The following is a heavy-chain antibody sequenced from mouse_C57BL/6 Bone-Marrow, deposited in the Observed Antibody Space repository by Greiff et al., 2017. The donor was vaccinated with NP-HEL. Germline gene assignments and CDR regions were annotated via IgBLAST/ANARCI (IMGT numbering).Heavy chain of an antibody. CDR2: IDPSDSYT. CDR1: GYTFTSYW. CDR3: ARFLGGDFAY. J-gene: IGHJ3*01. D-gene: IGHD3-3*01. V-gene: IGHV1-59*01. Sequence: VQLQQPGAELVRPGTSVKLSCKASGYTFTSYWMHWVKQRPGQGLEWIGVIDPSDSYTNYNQKFKGKATLTVDTSSSTAYMQLSSLTSEDSAVYYCARFLGGDFAYWGQGTLVTVSA.